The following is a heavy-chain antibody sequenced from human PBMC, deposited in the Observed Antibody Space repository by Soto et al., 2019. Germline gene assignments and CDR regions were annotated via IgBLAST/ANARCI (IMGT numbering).Heavy chain of an antibody. CDR2: IYYSGST. V-gene: IGHV4-30-4*01. J-gene: IGHJ6*02. D-gene: IGHD2-15*01. CDR3: ARVGKVAAARPYFYHAMDV. Sequence: QVQLQESGPRLVKPSQTLSLICTVSGGSISSGEYYWSWIRQPPGKGLAWIGYIYYSGSTYYNPSLQSRVTISVDTAKNQFSLKLSYVTAADTAVYYCARVGKVAAARPYFYHAMDVWGQGTTVTVSS. CDR1: GGSISSGEYY.